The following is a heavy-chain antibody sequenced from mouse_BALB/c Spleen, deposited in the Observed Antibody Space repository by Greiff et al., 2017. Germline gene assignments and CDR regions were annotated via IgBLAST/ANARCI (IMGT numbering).Heavy chain of an antibody. V-gene: IGHV14-3*02. D-gene: IGHD4-1*01. CDR1: GFNIKDTY. Sequence: VQLKESGAELVKPGASVKLSCTASGFNIKDTYMHWVKQRPEQGLEWIGRIDPANGNTKYDPKFQGKATITADTSSNTAYLQLSSLTSEDTAVYYCAELGSRDYWGQGTTLTVSS. CDR2: IDPANGNT. J-gene: IGHJ2*01. CDR3: AELGSRDY.